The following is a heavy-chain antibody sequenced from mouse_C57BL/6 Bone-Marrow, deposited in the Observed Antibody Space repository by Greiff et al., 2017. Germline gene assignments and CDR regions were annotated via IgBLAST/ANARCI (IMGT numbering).Heavy chain of an antibody. D-gene: IGHD2-3*01. V-gene: IGHV1-80*01. Sequence: VQLQQSGAELVKPGASVKISCKASGYAFSSYWMNWVKQRPGKGLEWIGQIYPGDGDTNYNGKFKGKATLTAEQSSSTAYMQRSSLPSEDSAVYFCARGGGYYAWFAYWGQGTLVTVSA. CDR1: GYAFSSYW. J-gene: IGHJ3*01. CDR2: IYPGDGDT. CDR3: ARGGGYYAWFAY.